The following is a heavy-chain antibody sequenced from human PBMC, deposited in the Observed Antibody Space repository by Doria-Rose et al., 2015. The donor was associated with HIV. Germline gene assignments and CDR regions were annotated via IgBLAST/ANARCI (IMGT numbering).Heavy chain of an antibody. J-gene: IGHJ4*02. CDR3: ARIKSSRWYHKYYFDF. D-gene: IGHD6-13*01. CDR2: IFSDDER. Sequence: QVTLKEPGPVLVKPTETLTLTCTVSGVSLSSPGMGVSWIRQPPGKALEWPANIFSDDERSYKTSLKSRLTISRGTSKSQVVLTMTDMDPVDTATYYCARIKSSRWYHKYYFDFWGQGTPVIVSA. CDR1: GVSLSSPGMG. V-gene: IGHV2-26*01.